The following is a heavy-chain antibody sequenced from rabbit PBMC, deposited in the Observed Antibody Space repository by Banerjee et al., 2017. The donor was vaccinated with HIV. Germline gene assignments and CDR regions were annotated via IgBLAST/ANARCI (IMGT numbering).Heavy chain of an antibody. Sequence: QEQLKETGGGLVQPEGSLTLTCTASGFSFSGNYWICWVRQAPGKGLELSACIYSSSSGDTYYASWAKGRFTISKTSSTTVTLQMTSLTAADTATYFCAREDATTNCYSALWGPGTLVTVS. V-gene: IGHV1S45*01. CDR1: GFSFSGNYW. CDR3: AREDATTNCYSAL. CDR2: IYSSSSGDT. J-gene: IGHJ4*01. D-gene: IGHD7-1*01.